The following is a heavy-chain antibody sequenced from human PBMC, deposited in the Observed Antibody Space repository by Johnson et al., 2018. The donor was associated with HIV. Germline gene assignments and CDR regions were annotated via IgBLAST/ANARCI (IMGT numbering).Heavy chain of an antibody. D-gene: IGHD5-24*01. J-gene: IGHJ3*02. CDR2: IYSGGSP. V-gene: IGHV3-66*01. CDR3: ARDHSRDEAFDI. CDR1: GFTVSSNY. Sequence: EVQLVESGGGLVQPGGSLRLSCAASGFTVSSNYMNWVRQAPGKGLEWVSVIYSGGSPYYADSVKGRFTISRDNSKNTLYLQMNSLRAEDTAVYYCARDHSRDEAFDIWGQGTMVTVSS.